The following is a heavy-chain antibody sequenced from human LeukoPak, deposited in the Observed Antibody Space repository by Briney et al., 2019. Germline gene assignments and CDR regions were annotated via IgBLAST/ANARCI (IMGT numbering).Heavy chain of an antibody. D-gene: IGHD3-10*01. Sequence: GESLKISCKGSGYSFTSYWIGWVRQMPGKGLEWMGIIYPGDSDTRYSPSLQGPVTISADKSISTAYLQWSSLKASDTAIYYCARRDGSGKLGTWYYGMDVWGQGTTVTVSS. J-gene: IGHJ6*02. V-gene: IGHV5-51*01. CDR3: ARRDGSGKLGTWYYGMDV. CDR2: IYPGDSDT. CDR1: GYSFTSYW.